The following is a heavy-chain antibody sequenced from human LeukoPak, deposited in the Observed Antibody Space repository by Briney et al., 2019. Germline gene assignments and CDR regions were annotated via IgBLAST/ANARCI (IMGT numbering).Heavy chain of an antibody. D-gene: IGHD1-14*01. CDR3: ARAYRTHYGMDV. CDR2: INTNTGNP. J-gene: IGHJ6*04. CDR1: GYTFTSYA. V-gene: IGHV7-4-1*01. Sequence: ASVKISCKASGYTFTSYAMNWVRQAPGQGLEWMGWINTNTGNPTYAQGFTGRFAFSLDTSVSTAYLQICSLKAEDTAVYYCARAYRTHYGMDVWGKGTTVTVSS.